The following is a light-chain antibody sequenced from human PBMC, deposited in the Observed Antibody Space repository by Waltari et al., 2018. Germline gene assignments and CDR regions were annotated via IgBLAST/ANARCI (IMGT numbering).Light chain of an antibody. Sequence: EIELTQSPGTLSLSPGDRAALSCRASESIATDYLAWYQQKPGQAPRLLIYGTSSRATDIPDRFSGSGSGTEFSLVISRLEPEDFAVYYCQQCHGSPITFGQGTRLEI. V-gene: IGKV3-20*01. J-gene: IGKJ5*01. CDR2: GTS. CDR1: ESIATDY. CDR3: QQCHGSPIT.